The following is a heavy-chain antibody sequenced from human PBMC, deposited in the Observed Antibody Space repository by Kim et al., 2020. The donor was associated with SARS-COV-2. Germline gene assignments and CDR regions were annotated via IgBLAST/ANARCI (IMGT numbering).Heavy chain of an antibody. Sequence: DSVKGRFTISRDNAKNSLDLQMNSLRAEDTALYYCAKEGAVTFTGLGWFDPWGQGTLVTVSS. J-gene: IGHJ5*02. D-gene: IGHD4-4*01. CDR3: AKEGAVTFTGLGWFDP. V-gene: IGHV3-9*01.